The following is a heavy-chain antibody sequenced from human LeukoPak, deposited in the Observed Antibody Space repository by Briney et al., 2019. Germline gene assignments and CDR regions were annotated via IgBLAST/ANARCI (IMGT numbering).Heavy chain of an antibody. CDR2: IGGSKSYI. J-gene: IGHJ6*04. Sequence: NSGGSLRLSCAASGFTFSSYTMNWVRQAPGKGLEWVATIGGSKSYIFYGDSVKGRFTISRDNAKNSLYLQMNSLRAEDTAVYYCARDTNSWCSDIWGKGTTVTVSS. V-gene: IGHV3-21*06. D-gene: IGHD6-13*01. CDR3: ARDTNSWCSDI. CDR1: GFTFSSYT.